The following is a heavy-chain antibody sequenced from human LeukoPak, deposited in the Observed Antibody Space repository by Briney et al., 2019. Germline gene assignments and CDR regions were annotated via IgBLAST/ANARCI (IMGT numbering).Heavy chain of an antibody. CDR1: GGSISSSSYY. CDR2: IYYSGST. V-gene: IGHV4-39*07. CDR3: AGLSGYLYGFFDY. J-gene: IGHJ4*02. D-gene: IGHD3-22*01. Sequence: SETLSLTCTVSGGSISSSSYYWGWIRQPPGKGLEWIGSIYYSGSTYYNPSLKSRVTISVDTSKNQFSLKLGSVTAADTAVYYCAGLSGYLYGFFDYWGQGTLVTVSS.